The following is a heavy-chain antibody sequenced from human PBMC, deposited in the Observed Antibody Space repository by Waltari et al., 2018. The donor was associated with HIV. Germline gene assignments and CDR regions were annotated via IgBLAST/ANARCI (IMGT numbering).Heavy chain of an antibody. J-gene: IGHJ4*02. Sequence: QVQLQESGPGLVKPSETLSLTCTVSGGSISSYYWSWIRQPPGKGLGWIGYIYYSGSTNYNPALKSRLTMSVDTSKNQFSLKLSSVTAADTAVYYCARQSRGNSVGYDYWGQGTLVTVSS. V-gene: IGHV4-59*08. CDR3: ARQSRGNSVGYDY. CDR1: GGSISSYY. D-gene: IGHD1-26*01. CDR2: IYYSGST.